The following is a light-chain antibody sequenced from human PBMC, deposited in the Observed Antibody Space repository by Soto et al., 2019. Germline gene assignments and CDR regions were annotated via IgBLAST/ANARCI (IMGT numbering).Light chain of an antibody. CDR2: CAY. V-gene: IGKV3-15*01. Sequence: EIVMTQSPATLSVSPGERATLSCRASQSINSNLAWYQQKPGHAPRLLIYCAYTRATGVPARFSGSGSGTEFTLTISSLQSEDFAVYYCQQYSNWWSFGQGTKVDIK. CDR1: QSINSN. CDR3: QQYSNWWS. J-gene: IGKJ1*01.